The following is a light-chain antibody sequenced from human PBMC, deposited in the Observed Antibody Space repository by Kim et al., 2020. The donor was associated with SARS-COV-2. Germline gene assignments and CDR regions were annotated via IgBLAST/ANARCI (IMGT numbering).Light chain of an antibody. V-gene: IGKV3-15*01. CDR2: VAS. CDR1: QSVSSN. J-gene: IGKJ2*01. CDR3: QQYNNWPYT. Sequence: SVSAGERATLSCRASQSVSSNLAWYQQTFGQAPRLLIYVASTRATGIPARFSGSGSGTEFTLTISSLQSEDFSVYYCQQYNNWPYTFGQGTKLEI.